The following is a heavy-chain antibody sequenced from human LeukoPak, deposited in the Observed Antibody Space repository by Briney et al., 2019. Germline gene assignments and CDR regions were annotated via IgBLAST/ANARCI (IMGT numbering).Heavy chain of an antibody. CDR3: ARDWKADF. CDR2: IDIYSTKT. CDR1: GFTFSTYA. Sequence: GGSLRLSCATSGFTFSTYAMTWVRQAPGKGLEWVSAIDIYSTKTNYADSVKGRFTISRDNSKNTVYLQMSSLRGEDTAIYYCARDWKADFWGHGTLVTVSS. V-gene: IGHV3-23*05. J-gene: IGHJ4*01. D-gene: IGHD1-1*01.